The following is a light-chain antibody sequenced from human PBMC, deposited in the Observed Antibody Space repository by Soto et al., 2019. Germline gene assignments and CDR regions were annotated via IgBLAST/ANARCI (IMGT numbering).Light chain of an antibody. CDR3: QQYYSYPQT. CDR1: QGISSY. Sequence: AIRMTQSPSSFSASTGDRVTITCRASQGISSYLALYQQTPVKAPKLLIYAASTLQSGVPSRFSGSGSGTDFTLTISCLQSEDFATYYCQQYYSYPQTFGQGTKVDIK. CDR2: AAS. J-gene: IGKJ1*01. V-gene: IGKV1-8*01.